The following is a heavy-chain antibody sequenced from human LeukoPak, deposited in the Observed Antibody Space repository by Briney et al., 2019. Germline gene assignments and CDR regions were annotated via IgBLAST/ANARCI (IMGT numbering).Heavy chain of an antibody. D-gene: IGHD2-15*01. Sequence: GGSLRLSCAASGFAFSDYYMSWIRQAPGKGLEWVSYISSSGSTIYYADSVKGRFTISRDNAKNSLYLQMNSLRAEDTAVYYCARGYCSGGSCFYYDYWGQGTLVTVSS. CDR2: ISSSGSTI. CDR1: GFAFSDYY. V-gene: IGHV3-11*01. J-gene: IGHJ4*02. CDR3: ARGYCSGGSCFYYDY.